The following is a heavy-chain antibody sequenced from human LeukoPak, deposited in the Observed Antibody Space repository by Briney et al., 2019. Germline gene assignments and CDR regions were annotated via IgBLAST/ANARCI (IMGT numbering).Heavy chain of an antibody. J-gene: IGHJ4*02. Sequence: GRSPRLSCAASGFIFSNYAMHWVRQAPGKGLEWVALISSDGSKTYHADSVKGRFSISRDNSKNTLYLQMSSLRPEDTAVCYCARGAGASGGRDYYSDYWGQGMLVAVSS. CDR1: GFIFSNYA. V-gene: IGHV3-30*15. D-gene: IGHD6-13*01. CDR2: ISSDGSKT. CDR3: ARGAGASGGRDYYSDY.